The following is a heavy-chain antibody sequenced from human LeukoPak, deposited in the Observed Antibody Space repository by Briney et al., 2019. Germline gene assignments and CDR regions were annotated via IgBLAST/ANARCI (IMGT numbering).Heavy chain of an antibody. V-gene: IGHV4-59*01. Sequence: SETLSLTCTVSGGSISSYYWSWIRQPPGKGLEWIGYIYYSGSTNYNPSLKSRVTISVDTSKNQFSLKLSSVTAADTAVYYCARYDYVWGSYRYTSYFDYWGQGTLVTVSS. D-gene: IGHD3-16*02. J-gene: IGHJ4*02. CDR3: ARYDYVWGSYRYTSYFDY. CDR2: IYYSGST. CDR1: GGSISSYY.